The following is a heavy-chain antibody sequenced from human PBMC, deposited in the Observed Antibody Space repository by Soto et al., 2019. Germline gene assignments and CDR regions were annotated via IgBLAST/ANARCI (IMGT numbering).Heavy chain of an antibody. J-gene: IGHJ3*02. CDR3: ARGQLASRDAFDI. CDR1: GGSISSGDYY. V-gene: IGHV4-30-4*01. D-gene: IGHD6-13*01. CDR2: IYYSGST. Sequence: SETLSLTCTVSGGSISSGDYYWSWIRQPPVKGLEWIGYIYYSGSTYYTPSLKSRVIISVDTSKNRFSLKRSSVTAADTAVYYCARGQLASRDAFDIWGQGTRVTASS.